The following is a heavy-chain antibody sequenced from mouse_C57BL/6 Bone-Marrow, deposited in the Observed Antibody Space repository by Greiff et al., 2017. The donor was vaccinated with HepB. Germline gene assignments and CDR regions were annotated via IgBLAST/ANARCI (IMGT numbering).Heavy chain of an antibody. D-gene: IGHD1-1*01. CDR1: GFTFSDYY. V-gene: IGHV5-12*01. Sequence: EVKVEESGGGLVQPGGSLKLSCAASGFTFSDYYMYWVRQTPEKRLEWVAYISNGGGSTYYPDTVKGRFTISRDNAKNTLYLQMSRLKSEDTAMYYCARHRTTVVEDWYFDVWGTGTTVTVSS. CDR2: ISNGGGST. J-gene: IGHJ1*03. CDR3: ARHRTTVVEDWYFDV.